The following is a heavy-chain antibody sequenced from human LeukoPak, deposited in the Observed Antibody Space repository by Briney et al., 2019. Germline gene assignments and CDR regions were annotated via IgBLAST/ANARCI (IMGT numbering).Heavy chain of an antibody. CDR2: VNHSGSA. Sequence: SETLSLTCAVYGASFNDYYWSWIRHSPTKGLEWIGEVNHSGSAKYNPPLKSRVTISVDTSKNQFSLKLSSVTAADTAVYYCARHTRGYCSGGSCFPRYYYYYMDVWGKGTTVTVSS. D-gene: IGHD2-15*01. CDR3: ARHTRGYCSGGSCFPRYYYYYMDV. CDR1: GASFNDYY. V-gene: IGHV4-34*01. J-gene: IGHJ6*03.